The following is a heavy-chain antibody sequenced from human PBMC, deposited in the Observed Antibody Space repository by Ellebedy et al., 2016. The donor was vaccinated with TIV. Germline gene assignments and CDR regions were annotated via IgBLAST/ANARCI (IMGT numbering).Heavy chain of an antibody. CDR1: GYSFTAYF. CDR2: INPNSGDS. V-gene: IGHV1-2*06. CDR3: ARAYYYDSIAYYFDS. Sequence: ASVKVSCKTSGYSFTAYFLHWVRQAPGQGLEWMGRINPNSGDSTYAQKFLGRVTLTRDTSISTAYMGLSRLRSDDTAIYYCARAYYYDSIAYYFDSWGQGTLVTVSS. D-gene: IGHD3-22*01. J-gene: IGHJ4*02.